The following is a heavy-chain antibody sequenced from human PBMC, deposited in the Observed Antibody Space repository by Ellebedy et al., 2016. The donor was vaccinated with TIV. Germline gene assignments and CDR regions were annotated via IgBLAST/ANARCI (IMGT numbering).Heavy chain of an antibody. CDR3: ATGGGHFGY. CDR2: IGSSSTYI. CDR1: GFTFSDYY. Sequence: GESLKISCAASGFTFSDYYMSWIRQAPGKGPEWISYIGSSSTYIRYADSVKGRFTSSRDNSKKSLYLQMNSLRAEDTAVYYCATGGGHFGYWGRGTPVTVSS. V-gene: IGHV3-11*06. D-gene: IGHD3-16*01. J-gene: IGHJ4*02.